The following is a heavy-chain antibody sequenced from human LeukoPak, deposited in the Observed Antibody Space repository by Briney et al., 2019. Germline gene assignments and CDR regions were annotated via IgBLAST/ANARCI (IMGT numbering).Heavy chain of an antibody. CDR3: ARDRGANYDILTGYVGYGMDV. V-gene: IGHV3-7*01. CDR1: GFTFSSYW. CDR2: IKQDGSEK. Sequence: GGSLRLSCAASGFTFSSYWMSWVRQAPGKGLEWVANIKQDGSEKYYVDSVKGRLTISRDNSKNTLYLQMNSLRAEDTAIYYCARDRGANYDILTGYVGYGMDVWGKGTTVTVSS. D-gene: IGHD3-9*01. J-gene: IGHJ6*04.